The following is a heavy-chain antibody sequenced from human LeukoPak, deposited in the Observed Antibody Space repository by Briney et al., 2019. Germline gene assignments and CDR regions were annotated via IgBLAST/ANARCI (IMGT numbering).Heavy chain of an antibody. V-gene: IGHV3-48*01. D-gene: IGHD6-19*01. J-gene: IGHJ3*02. CDR1: GFTFSSYS. CDR2: ISSSSSTI. CDR3: ARVDLSGWSEIDAFDI. Sequence: GGSLRLSCAASGFTFSSYSMNWVRQAPGKGLEWVSYISSSSSTIYYADSVKGRFTISRDNAKNSLYLQMNSLRAEDTAVYYCARVDLSGWSEIDAFDIWGQGTMVTVSS.